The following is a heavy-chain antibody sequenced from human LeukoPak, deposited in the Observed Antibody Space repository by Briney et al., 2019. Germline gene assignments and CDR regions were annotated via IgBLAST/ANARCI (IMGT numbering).Heavy chain of an antibody. CDR2: IYTTGST. D-gene: IGHD3-10*01. V-gene: IGHV4-4*07. Sequence: PSGTLSLTCTVSGGSISGSYWSWIRQPAGKGLEWIGRIYTTGSTNYNPSLKSRVTISVDKSKNQFSLKMSSVTAADTAVYYCARGTYGSGSRVYYYYYMDVWGKGTTVTVSS. J-gene: IGHJ6*03. CDR3: ARGTYGSGSRVYYYYYMDV. CDR1: GGSISGSY.